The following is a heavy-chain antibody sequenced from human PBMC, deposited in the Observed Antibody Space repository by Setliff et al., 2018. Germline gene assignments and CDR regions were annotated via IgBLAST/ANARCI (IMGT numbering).Heavy chain of an antibody. V-gene: IGHV4-59*01. Sequence: SETMPLTCTVSGGSIRDYYWNWIRQSPGKGLEWIGYIYYRGSTNYNSSLTRRVTISIDMSTNQFSLKLTSATAADTAIYFCAAVGIATGGGWFDPWGQGTLVTVSS. CDR2: IYYRGST. J-gene: IGHJ5*02. CDR1: GGSIRDYY. CDR3: AAVGIATGGGWFDP. D-gene: IGHD2-21*01.